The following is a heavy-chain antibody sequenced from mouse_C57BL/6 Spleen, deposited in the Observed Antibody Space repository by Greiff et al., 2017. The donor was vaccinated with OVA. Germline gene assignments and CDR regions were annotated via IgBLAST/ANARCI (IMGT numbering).Heavy chain of an antibody. J-gene: IGHJ2*01. CDR3: ARDRDGYYLDY. D-gene: IGHD2-3*01. CDR2: ISDGGSYT. CDR1: GFTFSSYA. Sequence: EVKVVESGGGLVKPGGSLKLSCAASGFTFSSYAMSWVRQTPEKRLEWVATISDGGSYTYYPDNVKGRFTISRDNAKNNLYLQMSHLKSEDTAMYYCARDRDGYYLDYWGQGTTLTVSS. V-gene: IGHV5-4*01.